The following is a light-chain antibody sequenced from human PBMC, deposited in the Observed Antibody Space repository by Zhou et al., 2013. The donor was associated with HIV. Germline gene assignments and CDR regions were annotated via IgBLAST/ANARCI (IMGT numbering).Light chain of an antibody. CDR3: QQYNSYWT. V-gene: IGKV1-5*03. CDR1: QSISSW. CDR2: KAS. Sequence: IQLTQSPSTLSASVGDRVTITCRASQSISSWLAWYQQKPGRAPRLLIHKASTLQSGVPSRFSGSGSGTEFTLTISSLQPDDFATYYCQQYNSYWTFGQGTKVEIK. J-gene: IGKJ1*01.